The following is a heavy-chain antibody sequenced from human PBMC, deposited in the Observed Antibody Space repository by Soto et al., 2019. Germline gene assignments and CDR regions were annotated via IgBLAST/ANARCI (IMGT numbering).Heavy chain of an antibody. CDR3: AKDRRAGGNSAFYFDF. CDR2: ISATRGGT. Sequence: PSETLSLSCAASGFNFSNYAMSWVRQAPGKGLEWVSLISATRGGTYYADSVKGRFTVSRDNSHNTLYLQVHSLTAEDTAVYYCAKDRRAGGNSAFYFDFWGQGAQVTV. D-gene: IGHD3-16*01. J-gene: IGHJ4*02. CDR1: GFNFSNYA. V-gene: IGHV3-23*01.